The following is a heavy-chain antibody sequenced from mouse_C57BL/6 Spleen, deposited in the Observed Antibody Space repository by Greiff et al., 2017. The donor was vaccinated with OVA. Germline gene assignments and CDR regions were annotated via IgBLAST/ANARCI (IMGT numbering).Heavy chain of an antibody. J-gene: IGHJ2*01. CDR1: GYTFTSYW. Sequence: QVQLQQPGAELVKPGASVKLSCKASGYTFTSYWMHWVKQRPGQGLEWLGMIHPNSGSPTYNEKLKSKATLTADKSSSTAYIQLSSLTSEDSAVYYCSRRYYYYYFDYWGQGTTLTVSS. CDR3: SRRYYYYYFDY. V-gene: IGHV1-64*01. CDR2: IHPNSGSP. D-gene: IGHD1-1*02.